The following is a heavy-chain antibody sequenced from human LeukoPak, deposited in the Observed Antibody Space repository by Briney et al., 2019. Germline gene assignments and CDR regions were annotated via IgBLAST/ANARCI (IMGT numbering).Heavy chain of an antibody. CDR1: GYTFTSYG. Sequence: GASVKVSCKASGYTFTSYGISWVRQAPGQGLEWMGWISAYNGNTNYAQKLQSRVTMTTDTSTSTAYMELRSLRSDDTAVYYCARARDYYDSSGYIPWGQGSLVTVSS. J-gene: IGHJ5*02. CDR3: ARARDYYDSSGYIP. CDR2: ISAYNGNT. D-gene: IGHD3-22*01. V-gene: IGHV1-18*01.